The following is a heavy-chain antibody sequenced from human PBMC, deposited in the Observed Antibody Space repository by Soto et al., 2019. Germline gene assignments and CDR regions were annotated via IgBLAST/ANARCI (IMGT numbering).Heavy chain of an antibody. CDR3: ASFRTGYYYYGMDV. V-gene: IGHV1-69*02. CDR1: GGTFSSYT. CDR2: IIPILGIA. D-gene: IGHD3-9*01. J-gene: IGHJ6*02. Sequence: QVQLVQSGAEVKKPGSSVKVSCKASGGTFSSYTISWVRQAPGQGLEWMGRIIPILGIANYAQKCQGRVTITADKSTSTAYMELSSLRSEDTAVYYWASFRTGYYYYGMDVWGQGTTVTVSS.